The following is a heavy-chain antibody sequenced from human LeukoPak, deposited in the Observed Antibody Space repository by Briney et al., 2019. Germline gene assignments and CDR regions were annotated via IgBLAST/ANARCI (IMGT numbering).Heavy chain of an antibody. CDR2: IYYSGST. D-gene: IGHD3-3*01. CDR1: GGSTSSYY. V-gene: IGHV4-59*01. CDR3: ARSEADTIFGII. J-gene: IGHJ4*02. Sequence: SETLSLTCTVSGGSTSSYYWSWIRQPPGKGLEWIGYIYYSGSTNYNPSLKSRVTISVDTSKNQFSLKLSSVTAADTAVYYCARSEADTIFGIIWGQGTLVTVSS.